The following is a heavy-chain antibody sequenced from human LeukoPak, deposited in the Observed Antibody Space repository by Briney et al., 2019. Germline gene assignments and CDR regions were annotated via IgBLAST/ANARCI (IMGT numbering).Heavy chain of an antibody. J-gene: IGHJ5*02. V-gene: IGHV4-34*01. D-gene: IGHD4-23*01. CDR1: GGSFSGYY. Sequence: SETLSLTCAVYGGSFSGYYWSWIRQPPGKGLEWIGEINHSGSTNYNPSLKSRVTISVDTPKNQFSLKLSSVTAADTAVYYCARRSGGGWFDPWGQGTLVTVSS. CDR2: INHSGST. CDR3: ARRSGGGWFDP.